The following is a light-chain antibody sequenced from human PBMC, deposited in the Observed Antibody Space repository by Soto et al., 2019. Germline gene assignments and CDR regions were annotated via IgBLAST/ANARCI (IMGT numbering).Light chain of an antibody. CDR1: QNINKN. CDR3: QHYHNWPPWT. Sequence: IVMTQSPASLSVSPGERATLSCRASQNINKNLAWYQQRPGQAPRLLIYDASTRATSIPARFSGSGSGTEFTLTITSLQSEDFAVYFCQHYHNWPPWTFGQGTKVEIK. CDR2: DAS. J-gene: IGKJ1*01. V-gene: IGKV3-15*01.